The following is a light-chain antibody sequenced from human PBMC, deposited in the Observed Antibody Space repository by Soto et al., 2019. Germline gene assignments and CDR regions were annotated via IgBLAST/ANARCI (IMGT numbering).Light chain of an antibody. V-gene: IGLV1-40*01. J-gene: IGLJ1*01. Sequence: QSVLTQPPSVSEAPGQRVTISCTGSSSNIGAGYEAHWYQKVPGTAPKLLIYENNNRPSGVPDRFSGSKSGTSASLAITGRQADDEAEYYCQSYDSSRSGYVFGTGTKLTVL. CDR1: SSNIGAGYE. CDR2: ENN. CDR3: QSYDSSRSGYV.